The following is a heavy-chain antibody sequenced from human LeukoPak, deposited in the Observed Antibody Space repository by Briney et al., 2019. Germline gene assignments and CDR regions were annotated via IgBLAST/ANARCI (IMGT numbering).Heavy chain of an antibody. CDR2: ISAYNGYT. V-gene: IGHV1-18*01. Sequence: ASVKVSCKASGYTFTSYGISWVRQAPGQGLEWMGWISAYNGYTNYAQKLQGRVTMTTDTSTSTAYMELRSLRSDDTAVYYCARDQNYYGSAPFGYWGQGTLVTVSS. CDR1: GYTFTSYG. J-gene: IGHJ4*02. CDR3: ARDQNYYGSAPFGY. D-gene: IGHD3-10*01.